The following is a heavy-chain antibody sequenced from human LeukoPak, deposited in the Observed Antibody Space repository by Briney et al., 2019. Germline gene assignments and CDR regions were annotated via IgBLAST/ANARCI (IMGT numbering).Heavy chain of an antibody. CDR1: GYTFTGYY. Sequence: ASVTVSCKASGYTFTGYYMHWVRQAPGQGLEWMGWINPNSGGTNYAQKFQGRVTMTRDTSISTAYMELSRLRSDDTAVYYCARDRPYCSGGSCYSDGAFDIWGQGTMVTVSS. D-gene: IGHD2-15*01. CDR2: INPNSGGT. J-gene: IGHJ3*02. CDR3: ARDRPYCSGGSCYSDGAFDI. V-gene: IGHV1-2*02.